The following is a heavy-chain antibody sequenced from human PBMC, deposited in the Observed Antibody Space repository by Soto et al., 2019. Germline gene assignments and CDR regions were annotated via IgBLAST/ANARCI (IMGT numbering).Heavy chain of an antibody. Sequence: GGSLRLSCAASGFTFSDYYMSWIRQAPGKGLEWVSYISSSSSYTNYADSVKGRFTISRDNAKNSVYLQMNSLRAEDTAVYYCASPGPDAFDIWGQGTMVTVSS. CDR1: GFTFSDYY. CDR3: ASPGPDAFDI. J-gene: IGHJ3*02. CDR2: ISSSSSYT. V-gene: IGHV3-11*06.